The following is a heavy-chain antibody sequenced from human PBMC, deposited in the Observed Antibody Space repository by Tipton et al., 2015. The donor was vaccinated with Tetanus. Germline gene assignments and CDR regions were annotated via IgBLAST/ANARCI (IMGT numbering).Heavy chain of an antibody. D-gene: IGHD2-15*01. CDR2: INHSGST. J-gene: IGHJ4*02. CDR3: ARGGDAVGSSLDY. V-gene: IGHV4-34*01. CDR1: GGSFSGYY. Sequence: KPSETLSLTCAVYGGSFSGYYWSWIRQPPGKGLEWIGEINHSGSTNYNPSLKSRVTISVDTSKNQFSLKLSSVTAADTAVYYCARGGDAVGSSLDYWGQGTLVTVSS.